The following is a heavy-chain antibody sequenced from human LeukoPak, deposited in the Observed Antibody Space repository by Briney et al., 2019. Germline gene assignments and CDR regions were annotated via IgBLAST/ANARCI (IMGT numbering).Heavy chain of an antibody. Sequence: PGGSLRLSCAASGFTFGSFGISWVRQAPGKGLEWLASIKHDGNEIYYVDSVKGRFTVFRDNAKNSVYLQMNSLRAEDTAVYYCARVVRSSWFYYYYYMDVWGKGTTVTVSS. V-gene: IGHV3-7*01. CDR3: ARVVRSSWFYYYYYMDV. J-gene: IGHJ6*03. CDR2: IKHDGNEI. CDR1: GFTFGSFG. D-gene: IGHD6-13*01.